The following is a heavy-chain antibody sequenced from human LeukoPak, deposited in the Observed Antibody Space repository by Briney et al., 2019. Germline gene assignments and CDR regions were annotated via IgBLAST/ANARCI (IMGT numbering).Heavy chain of an antibody. V-gene: IGHV3-23*01. Sequence: PGGSLRLSCAVAGITLSNYGMSWARQPPGKWMEWVAGMSDSGGRTNYADSVKGPFTISRDNPKNTLYLQMNSLRAEDTAVYFCATRGVVIRVILVGFHKEAYYFDSWGQGALVTVSS. D-gene: IGHD3-22*01. CDR3: ATRGVVIRVILVGFHKEAYYFDS. CDR2: MSDSGGRT. CDR1: GITLSNYG. J-gene: IGHJ4*02.